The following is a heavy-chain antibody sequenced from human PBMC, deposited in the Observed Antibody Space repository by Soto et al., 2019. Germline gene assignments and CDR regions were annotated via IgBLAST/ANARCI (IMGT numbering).Heavy chain of an antibody. CDR1: GYTFTSYG. D-gene: IGHD6-13*01. J-gene: IGHJ5*02. V-gene: IGHV1-18*01. CDR2: ISAYNGNT. Sequence: ASVKVSCKASGYTFTSYGISWVRQAPGQGLDWMGWISAYNGNTNYAQKLQGRVTMTTDTPTSTAYMELRSLRSDDTAVYYCTRDPLGIAAAGTVWFDHWGQGTLVTVSS. CDR3: TRDPLGIAAAGTVWFDH.